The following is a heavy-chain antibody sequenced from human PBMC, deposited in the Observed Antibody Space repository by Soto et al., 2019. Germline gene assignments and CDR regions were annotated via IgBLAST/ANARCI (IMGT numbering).Heavy chain of an antibody. V-gene: IGHV3-15*01. CDR1: GFFFSNAW. D-gene: IGHD3-22*01. CDR3: TSGYYYESSAYYY. J-gene: IGHJ4*01. Sequence: GGSLRLSCAASGFFFSNAWMSWVRQAPGKGLEWVGRIKSKTDGGTTDYAAPVKGRFTISRDDSKNTLYLQMNSLKTEDTAVYYCTSGYYYESSAYYYWGHGTLVTVSS. CDR2: IKSKTDGGTT.